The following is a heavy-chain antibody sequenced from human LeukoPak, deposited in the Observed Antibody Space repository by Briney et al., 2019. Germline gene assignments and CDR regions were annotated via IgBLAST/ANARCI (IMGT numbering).Heavy chain of an antibody. V-gene: IGHV1-69*05. D-gene: IGHD2-21*01. Sequence: SVKVSCKASGGTFSSYAISWVRQAPGQGLGWMGGIIPIFGTANYAQKFQGRVTITTDESTSTAYMELSSLRSEDTAVYYCARSPLPYCGGDCSYDYWGQGTLVTVSS. J-gene: IGHJ4*02. CDR1: GGTFSSYA. CDR2: IIPIFGTA. CDR3: ARSPLPYCGGDCSYDY.